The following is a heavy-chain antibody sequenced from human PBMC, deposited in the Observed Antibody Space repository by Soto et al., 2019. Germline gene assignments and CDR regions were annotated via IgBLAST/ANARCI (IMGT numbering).Heavy chain of an antibody. J-gene: IGHJ4*02. CDR1: GFTFSSYG. CDR2: IWYDGSNK. D-gene: IGHD3-16*01. CDR3: ARDLDYVSILDY. Sequence: RLSCAASGFTFSSYGMHWVRQAPGKGLEWVAVIWYDGSNKYYADSVKGRFTISRDNSKNTLYLQMNSLRAEDTAVYYCARDLDYVSILDYWGEGTLVTVSS. V-gene: IGHV3-33*01.